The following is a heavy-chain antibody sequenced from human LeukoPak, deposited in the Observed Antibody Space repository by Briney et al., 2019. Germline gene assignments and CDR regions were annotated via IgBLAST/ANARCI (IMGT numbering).Heavy chain of an antibody. CDR2: IIPIFGTA. CDR3: ARVGPYFDC. Sequence: SVKVSCKSAGGTFSSYAISLGRHAPGQGLEWMGGIIPIFGTANYAQKFQGRVTITADKSTSTAYMELSSLSSEDTAVYYCARVGPYFDCWGQGTLVTVSS. J-gene: IGHJ4*02. V-gene: IGHV1-69*06. CDR1: GGTFSSYA.